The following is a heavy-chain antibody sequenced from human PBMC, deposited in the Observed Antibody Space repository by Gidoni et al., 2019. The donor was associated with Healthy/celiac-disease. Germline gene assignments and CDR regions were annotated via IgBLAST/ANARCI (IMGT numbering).Heavy chain of an antibody. CDR2: ISGSGGST. CDR3: AKVREGYYDSSGYYHSAHYFDY. D-gene: IGHD3-22*01. J-gene: IGHJ4*02. V-gene: IGHV3-23*01. CDR1: GFTFSSYA. Sequence: EVQLLESGGGLVQPGGSLRLSCAASGFTFSSYAMSWVRQAPGKGLEWVSAISGSGGSTYYADSVKGRFTISRDNSKNTLYLQMNSLRAEDTAVYYCAKVREGYYDSSGYYHSAHYFDYWGQGTLVTVSS.